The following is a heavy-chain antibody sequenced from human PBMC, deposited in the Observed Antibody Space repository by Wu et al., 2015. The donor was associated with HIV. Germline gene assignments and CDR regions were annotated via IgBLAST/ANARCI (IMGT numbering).Heavy chain of an antibody. CDR1: GYTFSTYY. D-gene: IGHD3-10*01. CDR2: INPGGGNT. Sequence: QVQLVQSGAEVERPGASVILSCKASGYTFSTYYIHWVRQAPGQGLEWMGIINPGGGNTNYAHKLQGRVTMTRDTSTTTVYLELSSLRSEDTAVYYCVSFSPVYSGSYSWDVWGQGTTVTVSS. J-gene: IGHJ6*02. CDR3: VSFSPVYSGSYSWDV. V-gene: IGHV1-46*01.